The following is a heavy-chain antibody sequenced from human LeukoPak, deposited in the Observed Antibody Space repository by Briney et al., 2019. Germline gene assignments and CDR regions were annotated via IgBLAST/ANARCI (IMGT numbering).Heavy chain of an antibody. J-gene: IGHJ4*02. D-gene: IGHD3-10*01. CDR3: AKDTTMVRGVITYYFDY. V-gene: IGHV3-23*01. Sequence: GGSLRLSCAASGFTFNYYAMNWVRQAPGKGLEWVLAISGSGGSTYYADSVKGRFTISRDNSKNTLYLQMNSLRAEDTAVYYCAKDTTMVRGVITYYFDYWGQGTLVTVSS. CDR2: ISGSGGST. CDR1: GFTFNYYA.